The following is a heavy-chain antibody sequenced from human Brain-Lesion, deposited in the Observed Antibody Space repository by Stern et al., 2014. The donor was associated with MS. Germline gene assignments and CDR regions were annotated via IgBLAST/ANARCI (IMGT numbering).Heavy chain of an antibody. V-gene: IGHV4-61*02. CDR1: GGSISSGGYY. J-gene: IGHJ6*02. Sequence: VHLVESGPGLVKPSQTLSLSCTVSGGSISSGGYYWSWIRQPAGKGLEWIGRIFNSGSTSYNPSLQSRVTISIDPSKNQFSLRLNSMTAADTAVYYCARGRVVPGFQYYATDVWGQGTTVIVSS. CDR3: ARGRVVPGFQYYATDV. D-gene: IGHD2-2*01. CDR2: IFNSGST.